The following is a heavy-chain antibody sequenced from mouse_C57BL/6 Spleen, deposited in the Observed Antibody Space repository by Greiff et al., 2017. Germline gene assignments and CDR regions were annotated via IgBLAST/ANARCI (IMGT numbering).Heavy chain of an antibody. CDR1: GFTFSDYY. CDR3: ASEDCYGRGFAY. J-gene: IGHJ3*01. CDR2: INYDGSST. D-gene: IGHD1-1*01. V-gene: IGHV5-16*01. Sequence: DVKLVESEGGLVQPGSSMKLSCTATGFTFSDYYMAWVRQVPEKGLEWVANINYDGSSTYYLDSLKSRFIISRDNAKNILYLQMSSLKSEDTATYYCASEDCYGRGFAYRGQGTLVTASA.